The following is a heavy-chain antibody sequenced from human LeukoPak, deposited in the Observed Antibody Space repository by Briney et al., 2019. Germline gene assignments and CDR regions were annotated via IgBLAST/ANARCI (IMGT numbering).Heavy chain of an antibody. CDR3: AKDSRYFATDAFDI. CDR1: GFTVSSTY. Sequence: PGGSLSLSCAASGFTVSSTYMTWIRQAPGKGLEWVSVIYTGGSTYYADSVKGRFTISRDNSKDTLYLQMNSLRAEDTAVYYCAKDSRYFATDAFDIWGQGTMVTVSS. J-gene: IGHJ3*02. CDR2: IYTGGST. D-gene: IGHD3-9*01. V-gene: IGHV3-66*01.